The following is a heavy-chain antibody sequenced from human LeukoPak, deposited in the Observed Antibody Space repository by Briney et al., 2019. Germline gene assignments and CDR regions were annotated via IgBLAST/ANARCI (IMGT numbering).Heavy chain of an antibody. J-gene: IGHJ3*02. CDR1: GGSISSSSYY. CDR3: ATQGGIQLWLLHAFDI. D-gene: IGHD5-18*01. V-gene: IGHV4-39*01. CDR2: IYYSGST. Sequence: ASETLSLTCTVSGGSISSSSYYWGWIRQPPGKGLEWIGSIYYSGSTYYNPSLKSRVTISVDTSKNQFSLKLSSVTAADTAVYYCATQGGIQLWLLHAFDIWGQGTMVTVSS.